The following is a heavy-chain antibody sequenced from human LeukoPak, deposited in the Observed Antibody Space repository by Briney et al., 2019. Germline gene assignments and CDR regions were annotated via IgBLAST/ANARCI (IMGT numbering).Heavy chain of an antibody. Sequence: GGSLRLSCAASGFTFSVYSMDWVRQAPGKGLEWVSSISSSSSYIYYADSVKGRFTISKDNAKNSLYLQMNSLRAEDTAVYYCARVYSSGLYASGMDVWGQGTTVTVSS. V-gene: IGHV3-21*01. CDR2: ISSSSSYI. D-gene: IGHD6-19*01. J-gene: IGHJ6*02. CDR3: ARVYSSGLYASGMDV. CDR1: GFTFSVYS.